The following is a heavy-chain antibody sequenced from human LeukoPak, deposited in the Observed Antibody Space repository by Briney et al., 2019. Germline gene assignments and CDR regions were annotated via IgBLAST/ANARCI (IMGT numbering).Heavy chain of an antibody. Sequence: GGSLRLSCAASGFTFSSYGMHWVRQAPGKGLDWVAVIPYDGSNKYYADSVKGRFTISRDNSKNTLYLQMNSLRAEDTALYYCAKDLVDTLTGYGPSYYYYYGMDVWGQGTTVTVSS. CDR1: GFTFSSYG. CDR2: IPYDGSNK. D-gene: IGHD3-9*01. J-gene: IGHJ6*02. CDR3: AKDLVDTLTGYGPSYYYYYGMDV. V-gene: IGHV3-30*18.